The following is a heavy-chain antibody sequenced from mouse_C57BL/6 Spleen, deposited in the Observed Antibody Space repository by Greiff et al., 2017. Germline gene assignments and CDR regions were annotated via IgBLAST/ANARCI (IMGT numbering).Heavy chain of an antibody. CDR1: GYTFTSYW. Sequence: QVQLQQPGTELVKPGASVKLSCKASGYTFTSYWMHWVKQRPGQGLEWIGNINPSNGGTNYNEKFKSKATLTVDKSSSTAYMQLSSLTSEDSAGYYCAREGIYYDYDDGGSWFAYWGQGTLVTVSA. V-gene: IGHV1-53*01. D-gene: IGHD2-4*01. J-gene: IGHJ3*01. CDR2: INPSNGGT. CDR3: AREGIYYDYDDGGSWFAY.